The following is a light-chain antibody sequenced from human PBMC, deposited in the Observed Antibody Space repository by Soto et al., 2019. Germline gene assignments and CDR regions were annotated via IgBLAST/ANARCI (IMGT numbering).Light chain of an antibody. CDR1: QSPVYSYGNTY. J-gene: IGKJ1*01. CDR3: MQGTRWSWT. Sequence: DVVMTQSPLSLPVTLGQPASISCKSSQSPVYSYGNTYLNWFQQRPGQSPRRLIYKVSTRDAVVPDRFSCSGSCTDFTRNISWVEADDVGVYYWMQGTRWSWTFGRGIKVEIK. V-gene: IGKV2-30*01. CDR2: KVS.